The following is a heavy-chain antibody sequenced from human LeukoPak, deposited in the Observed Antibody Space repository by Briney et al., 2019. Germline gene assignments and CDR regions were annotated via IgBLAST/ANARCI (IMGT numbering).Heavy chain of an antibody. CDR1: GGTFSSYA. CDR3: ARVQAINYDFWSGPNSNWFDP. CDR2: IIPIFGTA. D-gene: IGHD3-3*01. J-gene: IGHJ5*02. V-gene: IGHV1-69*13. Sequence: SVKVSCTASGGTFSSYAISWVRQAPGQGLEWMGGIIPIFGTANYAQKFQGRVTITADESTSTAYMELSSLRSEDTAVYYCARVQAINYDFWSGPNSNWFDPWGQGTLVTVSS.